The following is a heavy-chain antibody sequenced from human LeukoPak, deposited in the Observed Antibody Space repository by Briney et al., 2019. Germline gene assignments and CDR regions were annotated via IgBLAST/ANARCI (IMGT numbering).Heavy chain of an antibody. V-gene: IGHV4-30-2*01. J-gene: IGHJ4*02. D-gene: IGHD3-3*01. CDR3: ASLGLYDFWSGYDY. Sequence: SSQTLSLTCTVSGGSISSGGYYWSWIRQPPGKGLEWIGYIYHSGSTYYNPSLKSRVTISVDRSKNQFSLKLSSVTAADTAVYYCASLGLYDFWSGYDYWGQGTLVTVSS. CDR1: GGSISSGGYY. CDR2: IYHSGST.